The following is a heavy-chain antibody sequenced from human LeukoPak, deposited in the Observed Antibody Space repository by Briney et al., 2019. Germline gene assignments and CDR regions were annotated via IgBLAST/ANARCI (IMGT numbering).Heavy chain of an antibody. CDR1: GGSFSGYY. CDR3: ATQGYNNRTMDV. J-gene: IGHJ6*02. Sequence: SETLSLTCAVYGGSFSGYYWGWIRQPPGKGLEWIGAVYFSGSTYYNPSLKSRVIISVDTSKNQFSLKLTSVTAADTAVYYCATQGYNNRTMDVWGQGTTVTVSS. D-gene: IGHD5-24*01. V-gene: IGHV4-34*01. CDR2: VYFSGST.